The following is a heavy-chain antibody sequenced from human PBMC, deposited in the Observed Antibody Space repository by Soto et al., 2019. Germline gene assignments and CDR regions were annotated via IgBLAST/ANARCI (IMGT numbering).Heavy chain of an antibody. J-gene: IGHJ4*02. Sequence: SVKVSCKASGGTFSSYAISWVRQAPGQGLEWMGGIIPIFGTANYAQRFQGRVTITADKSTSTAYMELSSLRSEDTAVYYCASTPFYDFWSGYYRFDYWGQGTLVTVSS. CDR3: ASTPFYDFWSGYYRFDY. D-gene: IGHD3-3*01. CDR1: GGTFSSYA. CDR2: IIPIFGTA. V-gene: IGHV1-69*06.